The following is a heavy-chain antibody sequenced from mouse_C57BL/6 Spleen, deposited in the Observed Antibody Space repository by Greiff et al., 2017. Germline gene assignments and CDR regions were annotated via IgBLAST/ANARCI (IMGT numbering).Heavy chain of an antibody. D-gene: IGHD2-5*01. Sequence: QVQLQQSGAELARPGASVKMSCKASGYTFTSYTMHWVKQRPGQGLEWIGYINPSSGYTKYNQKFKDKATLTADKSSSTVYMQLSSLTSEDSAVYDCARGYSNYDAMDYWGQGTSVTVSS. V-gene: IGHV1-4*01. CDR1: GYTFTSYT. CDR2: INPSSGYT. J-gene: IGHJ4*01. CDR3: ARGYSNYDAMDY.